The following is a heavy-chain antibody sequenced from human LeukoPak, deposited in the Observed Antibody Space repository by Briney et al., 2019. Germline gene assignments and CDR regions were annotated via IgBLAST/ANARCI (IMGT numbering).Heavy chain of an antibody. CDR3: AKGAEIDH. CDR2: MTGPADTT. Sequence: GGSLRLSCAASGFSFNNFAMSWVRQAPGKGPEWLSAMTGPADTTYYAESVKGRFTLSRDYSKSMVYLQMNSLRVEDTAIYYCAKGAEIDHWGQGTLVTVSS. V-gene: IGHV3-23*01. J-gene: IGHJ4*02. CDR1: GFSFNNFA.